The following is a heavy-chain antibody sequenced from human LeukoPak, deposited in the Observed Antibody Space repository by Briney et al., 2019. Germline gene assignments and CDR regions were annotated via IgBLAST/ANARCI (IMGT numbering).Heavy chain of an antibody. V-gene: IGHV3-7*01. CDR3: ARVRWFGAGRYFDY. Sequence: PGGSLRLSCAASGFTFSSYWMSWVSQAPGKGLEWVANIKQDGSEKYYVDSVKGRFTISRDNAKNSLYLQMNRLRAEDTAVYYCARVRWFGAGRYFDYWGQGTLVTVSS. D-gene: IGHD4-23*01. CDR2: IKQDGSEK. J-gene: IGHJ4*02. CDR1: GFTFSSYW.